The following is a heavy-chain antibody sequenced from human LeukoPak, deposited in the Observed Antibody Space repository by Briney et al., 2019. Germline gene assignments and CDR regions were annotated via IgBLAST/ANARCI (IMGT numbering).Heavy chain of an antibody. CDR2: VSGSGGST. J-gene: IGHJ3*02. V-gene: IGHV3-23*01. CDR1: GFTFSSYA. CDR3: AKDYYGSGSYFPHDAFDI. Sequence: PGGSLRLSCAASGFTFSSYAMNWVRQAPGKGLEWVSAVSGSGGSTYYADSVKGRFTISRDNSKNTLYLQMNSLRAEDTAVYYCAKDYYGSGSYFPHDAFDIWGQGTMVTVSS. D-gene: IGHD3-10*01.